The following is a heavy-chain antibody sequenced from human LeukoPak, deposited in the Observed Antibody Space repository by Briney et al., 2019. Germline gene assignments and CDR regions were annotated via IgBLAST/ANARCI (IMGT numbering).Heavy chain of an antibody. CDR3: AKKSGDFWSGYYTGNDWFDP. CDR2: ISSSGSTI. CDR1: GFTFSDYY. Sequence: GGSLRLSCAASGFTFSDYYMSWIRQAPGKGLEWVSYISSSGSTIYYADSVKVRFTISRDNAKNSLYLQMNSLRAEDTAVYYCAKKSGDFWSGYYTGNDWFDPWGQGTLVTVSS. D-gene: IGHD3-3*01. V-gene: IGHV3-11*04. J-gene: IGHJ5*02.